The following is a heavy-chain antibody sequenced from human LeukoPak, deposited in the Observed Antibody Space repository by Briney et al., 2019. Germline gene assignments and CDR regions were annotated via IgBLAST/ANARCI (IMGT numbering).Heavy chain of an antibody. CDR3: AREANFGGNLNWFDP. Sequence: ASVRVSCKASGGTFRSNGYTWVRQAPGQGLEWMGGIIPMFDSRSFAQKFQGRVTLTADGSGSTVYMELRNLTSEDTAIYYCAREANFGGNLNWFDPWGQGTLVTVSS. D-gene: IGHD4-23*01. V-gene: IGHV1-69*01. CDR1: GGTFRSNG. CDR2: IIPMFDSR. J-gene: IGHJ5*02.